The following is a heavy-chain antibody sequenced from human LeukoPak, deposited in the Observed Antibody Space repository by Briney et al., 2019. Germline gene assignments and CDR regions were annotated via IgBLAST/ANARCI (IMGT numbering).Heavy chain of an antibody. D-gene: IGHD6-13*01. CDR2: IIPIFGTA. CDR3: ARELFSSSCYVRDFDY. CDR1: GGTFSSYA. V-gene: IGHV1-69*05. J-gene: IGHJ4*02. Sequence: ASVKVSCKASGGTFSSYAISGVRQAPRQGLEWMGRIIPIFGTANYAQQFQGRVTITTDESTSTAYMELSSLRSEDTAVYYCARELFSSSCYVRDFDYWGQGTLVTVSS.